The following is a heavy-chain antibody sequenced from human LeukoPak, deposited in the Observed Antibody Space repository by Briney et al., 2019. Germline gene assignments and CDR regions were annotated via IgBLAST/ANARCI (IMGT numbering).Heavy chain of an antibody. CDR2: INHSGST. D-gene: IGHD3-16*01. J-gene: IGHJ4*02. CDR3: ARRRGSSGVDY. CDR1: GGSFSGYC. V-gene: IGHV4-34*01. Sequence: SETLSLTCAVYGGSFSGYCWSWIRQPPGKGLEWIGEINHSGSTNYNPSLKSRVTISVDTSKNQFSLKLSSVTAADTAVYYCARRRGSSGVDYWGQGTLVTVSS.